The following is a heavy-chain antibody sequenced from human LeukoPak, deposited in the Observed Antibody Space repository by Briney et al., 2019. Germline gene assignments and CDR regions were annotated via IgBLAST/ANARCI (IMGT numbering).Heavy chain of an antibody. CDR2: ISGSGGNT. CDR3: AKDLASQPEITMIVVVINLSFDY. J-gene: IGHJ4*02. Sequence: GGSLRLSCAASGFTFSSFAMIWLPPAQGKGLEWFLAISGSGGNTYYADSVKGRFTISRDNSKNTLYLQMNSLRAEDTAVYYCAKDLASQPEITMIVVVINLSFDYWGQGTLVTVSS. CDR1: GFTFSSFA. V-gene: IGHV3-23*01. D-gene: IGHD3-22*01.